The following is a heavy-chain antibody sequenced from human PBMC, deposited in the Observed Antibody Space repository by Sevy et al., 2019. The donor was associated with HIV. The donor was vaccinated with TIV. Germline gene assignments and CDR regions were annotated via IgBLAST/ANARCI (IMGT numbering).Heavy chain of an antibody. CDR3: VKAIAKDGSF. J-gene: IGHJ4*02. Sequence: GGSLRLSCAVSGFTVSANYMTWVRQAPGKGLEWVSVIYSDGTTHHADSVKGRFSISRDNARNLVFLQMSSLRVDDSALYYCVKAIAKDGSFWGQGTLVTVSS. D-gene: IGHD6-13*01. CDR2: IYSDGTT. V-gene: IGHV3-66*01. CDR1: GFTVSANY.